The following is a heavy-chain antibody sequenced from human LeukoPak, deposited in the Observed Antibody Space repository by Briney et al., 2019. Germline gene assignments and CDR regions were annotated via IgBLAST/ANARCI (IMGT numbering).Heavy chain of an antibody. CDR1: GFTFDDYA. V-gene: IGHV3-9*01. J-gene: IGHJ6*02. CDR3: EKDLRRAVAGPRHYYYYGMDV. D-gene: IGHD6-19*01. Sequence: GGSLRLSCAASGFTFDDYAMHWVRQAPGKGLEWVSGISWNSGSIGYADSVKGRFTISRDNAKNSLYLQMNSLRAEDTALYYCEKDLRRAVAGPRHYYYYGMDVWGQGTTVTVSS. CDR2: ISWNSGSI.